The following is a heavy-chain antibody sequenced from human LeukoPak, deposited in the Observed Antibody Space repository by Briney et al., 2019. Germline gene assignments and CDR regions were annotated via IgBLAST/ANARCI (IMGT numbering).Heavy chain of an antibody. CDR3: ARGQPFGVVITTLDV. V-gene: IGHV1-69*04. D-gene: IGHD3-3*01. CDR1: GGTFSSYA. CDR2: IIPIFGIA. Sequence: SVKVSCKASGGTFSSYAISWVRQAPGQGLEWMGRIIPIFGIANYAQKFQGRVTITADKSTSTAYMELSSLRSEDTAVYYCARGQPFGVVITTLDVWGQGTTVTVSS. J-gene: IGHJ6*02.